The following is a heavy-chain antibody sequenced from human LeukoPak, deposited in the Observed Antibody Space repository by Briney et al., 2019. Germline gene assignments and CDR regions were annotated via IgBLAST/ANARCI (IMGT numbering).Heavy chain of an antibody. CDR2: ISYDGSNK. D-gene: IGHD1-26*01. Sequence: GGSLRLSCAASGFTFSSYAMHWVRQAPGKGLEWVAVISYDGSNKYYADSVKGRFTISRDNSKNTLYLQMNGLRAEDTAVYYCARERSGACDYWGQGTLVTVSS. V-gene: IGHV3-30*04. J-gene: IGHJ4*02. CDR3: ARERSGACDY. CDR1: GFTFSSYA.